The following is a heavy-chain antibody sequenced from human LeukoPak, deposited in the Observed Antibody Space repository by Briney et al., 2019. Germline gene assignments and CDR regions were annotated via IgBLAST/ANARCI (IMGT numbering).Heavy chain of an antibody. CDR3: ARLYNSNWIPHWFDP. CDR1: GGSISSHY. D-gene: IGHD6-13*01. V-gene: IGHV4-59*11. CDR2: IYYSGST. Sequence: SETLSLTCTVSGGSISSHYWSWIRQPPGKVLEWIGYIYYSGSTNYNPSLKSRVTISVDTSKNQFSLKLRSVTAADTALYYCARLYNSNWIPHWFDPWGQGTLVTVSS. J-gene: IGHJ5*02.